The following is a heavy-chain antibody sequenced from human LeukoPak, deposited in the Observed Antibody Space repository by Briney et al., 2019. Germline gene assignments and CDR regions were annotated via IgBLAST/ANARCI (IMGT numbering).Heavy chain of an antibody. J-gene: IGHJ4*02. CDR3: ARIWDTAMVTV. Sequence: ASVKVSCKASGYTFTGYYMHWVRQAPGQGLEWMGRINPNSGGTNHAQKFQGRVTITRDTSISTAYMELSRLRSDDTAVYYCARIWDTAMVTVWGQGTLVTVSS. D-gene: IGHD5-18*01. CDR1: GYTFTGYY. CDR2: INPNSGGT. V-gene: IGHV1-2*06.